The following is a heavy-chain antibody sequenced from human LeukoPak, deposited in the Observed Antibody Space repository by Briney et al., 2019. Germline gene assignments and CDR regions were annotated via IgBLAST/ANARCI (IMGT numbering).Heavy chain of an antibody. Sequence: GGSLRLSCAASGFTVSTNYMSWVRQAPGKGLEWVSVIYSGGSTYYADSAKDRFNISRDNSKNTLYLQMNSLRVEDTAVYYCARCKGIPFSGSYDYWGQGTLVTVSS. CDR3: ARCKGIPFSGSYDY. D-gene: IGHD1-26*01. V-gene: IGHV3-53*01. J-gene: IGHJ4*02. CDR2: IYSGGST. CDR1: GFTVSTNY.